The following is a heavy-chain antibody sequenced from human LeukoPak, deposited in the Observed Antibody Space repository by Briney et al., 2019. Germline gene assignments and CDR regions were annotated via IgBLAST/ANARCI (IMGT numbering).Heavy chain of an antibody. CDR3: ARNLGS. CDR1: GFTFSTYN. Sequence: GGSLRLSCSASGFTFSTYNMNWVRQAPGKGLEWVSFIGTSSGAIYYADSVKGRFTISRDDAKKSLYQQMNSLRGEDTAVYYCARNLGSWGQGALVTVSS. CDR2: IGTSSGAI. V-gene: IGHV3-48*01. J-gene: IGHJ5*01.